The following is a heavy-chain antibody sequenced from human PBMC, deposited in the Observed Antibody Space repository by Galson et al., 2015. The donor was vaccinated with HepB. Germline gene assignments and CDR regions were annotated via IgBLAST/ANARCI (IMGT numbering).Heavy chain of an antibody. Sequence: SLRLSCAASGFTFSSYSMNWVRQAPGKGLEWVSSISSSSSYIYYADSVKGRFTISRDNAKNSLYLQMNSLRAEDTAVYYCARAGSGLDQWLVREDAFDIWGQGTMVTVSS. CDR3: ARAGSGLDQWLVREDAFDI. CDR1: GFTFSSYS. V-gene: IGHV3-21*01. J-gene: IGHJ3*02. CDR2: ISSSSSYI. D-gene: IGHD6-19*01.